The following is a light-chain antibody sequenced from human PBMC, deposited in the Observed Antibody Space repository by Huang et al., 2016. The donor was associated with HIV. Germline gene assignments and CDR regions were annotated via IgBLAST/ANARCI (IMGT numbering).Light chain of an antibody. V-gene: IGKV1-39*01. CDR2: ASS. CDR1: QSISSY. Sequence: DIQMTQSPSSLSASVGDRVTITCRASQSISSYLNWYQQKPGKAPKLLIYASSSMQSGFPSRFSGGGSATDFTLTISSLQPEDFATDYCQQSYSSLTFGGGTKVEIK. CDR3: QQSYSSLT. J-gene: IGKJ4*01.